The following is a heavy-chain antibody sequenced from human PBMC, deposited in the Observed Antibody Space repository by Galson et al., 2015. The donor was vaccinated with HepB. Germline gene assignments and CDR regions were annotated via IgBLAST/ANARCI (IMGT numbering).Heavy chain of an antibody. V-gene: IGHV1-18*01. CDR1: GYTFTSYG. J-gene: IGHJ4*02. CDR3: ARDPRRGLGDFWSGHLGYFDY. Sequence: QSGAEVKKPGASVKVSCKASGYTFTSYGISWVRQAPGQGLEWMGWISAYNGNTNYAQKLQGRVTMTTDTSTSTAYMELRSLRSDDTAVYYCARDPRRGLGDFWSGHLGYFDYWGQGTLVTVSS. D-gene: IGHD3-3*01. CDR2: ISAYNGNT.